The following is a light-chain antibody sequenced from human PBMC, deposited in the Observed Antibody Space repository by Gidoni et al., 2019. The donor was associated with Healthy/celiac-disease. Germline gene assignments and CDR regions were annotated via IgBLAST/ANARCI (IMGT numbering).Light chain of an antibody. Sequence: DIVMPQSPDSLAVSPGERATINCTSSQSVLSSSNNKNSLAWYQQKPGQPPKLLIYWASTRESGVPDRFSGSGSGTDFTLTISSLQAEDVAVYYCQQYYSTPRTFGQGTKVEIK. V-gene: IGKV4-1*01. CDR1: QSVLSSSNNKNS. CDR3: QQYYSTPRT. J-gene: IGKJ1*01. CDR2: WAS.